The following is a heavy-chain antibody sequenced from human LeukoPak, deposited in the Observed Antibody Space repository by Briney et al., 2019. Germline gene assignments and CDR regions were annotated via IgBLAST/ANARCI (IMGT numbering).Heavy chain of an antibody. Sequence: PSQTLSLTCTVSGGSISSGGYYWSWNRQHPGKGLEWIGYIYYSGSTYYNPSLKSRVTISVDTSKNQFSLKLSSVTAADTAVYYCARDQSIVGVRDAFDIWGQGTMVTVSS. V-gene: IGHV4-31*03. D-gene: IGHD1-26*01. CDR1: GGSISSGGYY. J-gene: IGHJ3*02. CDR3: ARDQSIVGVRDAFDI. CDR2: IYYSGST.